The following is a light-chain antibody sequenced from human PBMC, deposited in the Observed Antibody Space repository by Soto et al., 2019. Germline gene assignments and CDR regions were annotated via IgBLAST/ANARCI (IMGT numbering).Light chain of an antibody. CDR1: SSNIGSNT. CDR3: AALDGSLNSFV. V-gene: IGLV1-44*01. J-gene: IGLJ1*01. Sequence: QSVLTQPASASGTPGQGVSISCSGSSSNIGSNTVNWYQQLPGAAPKLLIYNNNQRPSGVPDRFSGSKSGASASLAISGLPSEDEADYYCAALDGSLNSFVFGTGTKLTVL. CDR2: NNN.